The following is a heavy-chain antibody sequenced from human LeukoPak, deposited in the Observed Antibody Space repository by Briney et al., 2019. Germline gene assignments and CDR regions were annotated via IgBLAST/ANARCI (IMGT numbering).Heavy chain of an antibody. V-gene: IGHV3-66*01. CDR1: GFTVSSNY. CDR2: VYGGGNT. J-gene: IGHJ4*02. CDR3: ARAQMAAAGPFDY. D-gene: IGHD6-13*01. Sequence: GGPLRLSCVASGFTVSSNYMSWVRQAPGKGLEWVSVVYGGGNTYYADSVKGRFTVSRDNSRNTLYLQMNSLIAEDTAMYYCARAQMAAAGPFDYWGLGTLVTVSS.